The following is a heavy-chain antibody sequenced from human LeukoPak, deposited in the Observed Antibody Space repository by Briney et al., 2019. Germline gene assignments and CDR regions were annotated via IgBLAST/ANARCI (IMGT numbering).Heavy chain of an antibody. D-gene: IGHD3-10*01. CDR3: ARQLYVSGSYYAPMDV. J-gene: IGHJ6*03. CDR2: VHYSGST. Sequence: SETLSLTCTVSGGSISSYYWSWIRQPPGKGLEWIASVHYSGSTYYNPSLKSRLTISVDTSKNQFSLELSSVTAADTALYFCARQLYVSGSYYAPMDVWGKGTTVTISS. CDR1: GGSISSYY. V-gene: IGHV4-59*05.